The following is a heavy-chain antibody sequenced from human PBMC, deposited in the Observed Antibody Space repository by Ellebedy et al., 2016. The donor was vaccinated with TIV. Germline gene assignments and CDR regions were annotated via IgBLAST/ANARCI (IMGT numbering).Heavy chain of an antibody. Sequence: PGGSLRLSCAASGFTFSSFALAWVRQAPGKGLEWVPSISGIGGETYYTDSVKGRFTASRDNSKNTLYLQMDSLRAEDTAVYYCAKDARIFVDGAGSHGALEYWGQGTLVTVSS. CDR3: AKDARIFVDGAGSHGALEY. CDR1: GFTFSSFA. J-gene: IGHJ4*02. D-gene: IGHD4/OR15-4a*01. CDR2: ISGIGGET. V-gene: IGHV3-23*01.